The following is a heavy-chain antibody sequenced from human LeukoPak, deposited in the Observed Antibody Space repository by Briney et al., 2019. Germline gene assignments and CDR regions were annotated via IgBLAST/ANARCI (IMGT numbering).Heavy chain of an antibody. CDR2: ISSNGGST. J-gene: IGHJ4*02. CDR3: VKDSFGSTSCRFDC. CDR1: GFTFSSYA. Sequence: GGSVRLSCSASGFTFSSYAMHWVRQAPGKGLECVSAISSNGGSTYYADSVKGRFTISRDNSKNTLYLQMSSLRAEDTAVYYCVKDSFGSTSCRFDCWGQGTLVTVSS. D-gene: IGHD2-2*01. V-gene: IGHV3-64D*06.